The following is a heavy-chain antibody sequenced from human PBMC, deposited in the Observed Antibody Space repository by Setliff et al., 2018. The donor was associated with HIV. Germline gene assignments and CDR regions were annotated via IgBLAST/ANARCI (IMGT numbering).Heavy chain of an antibody. Sequence: SETLSLTCSVSGGSISSSGYYWSWIRQHPGKGLDWVGRVYYSGSTDYNPSLQSRATLSIDTSKNQFSLKLTSVIAADTAIYYCARGPFVLRFLERLVYFDYWGQGKRVTVSA. V-gene: IGHV4-31*02. CDR3: ARGPFVLRFLERLVYFDY. J-gene: IGHJ4*02. D-gene: IGHD3-3*01. CDR1: GGSISSSGYY. CDR2: VYYSGST.